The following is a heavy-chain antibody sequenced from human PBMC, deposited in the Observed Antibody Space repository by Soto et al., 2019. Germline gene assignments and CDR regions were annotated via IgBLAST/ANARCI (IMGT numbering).Heavy chain of an antibody. CDR3: ARDSGSFSIDY. D-gene: IGHD6-13*01. J-gene: IGHJ4*02. CDR1: GYTFTSYA. CDR2: IDAGNGNT. V-gene: IGHV1-3*01. Sequence: ASVKVSCKASGYTFTSYAMHWVRQAPGQRLEWMGWIDAGNGNTKYSQKFQGRVTITRDTSASTAYMELSSLRSEDTDVYYWARDSGSFSIDYWGQGTLVTVSS.